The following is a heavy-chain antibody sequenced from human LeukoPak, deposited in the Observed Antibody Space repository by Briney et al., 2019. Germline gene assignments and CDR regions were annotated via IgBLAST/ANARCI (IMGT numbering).Heavy chain of an antibody. Sequence: SETLSLTCAVYGGSFSGYYWSWIRQPPGKGLEWIGEINHSGSTNYNPSLKSRVTISVDTSKNQFSLKLSSVTAADTAVYYCARTVTTRDYYMDVWGKGTTVTISS. D-gene: IGHD4-17*01. CDR3: ARTVTTRDYYMDV. CDR2: INHSGST. J-gene: IGHJ6*03. V-gene: IGHV4-34*01. CDR1: GGSFSGYY.